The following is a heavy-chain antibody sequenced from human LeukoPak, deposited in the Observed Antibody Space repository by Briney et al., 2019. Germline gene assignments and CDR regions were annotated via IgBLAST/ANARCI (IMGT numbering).Heavy chain of an antibody. CDR3: ARGVVATIFSRRYYFDY. Sequence: ASVKGSCKASGYTFTGYYMHCVRYAPGQGLECIAGINPNSGGTNYAQKFRVWVTMTRETSISTGYMELRRLRSDDTAVYYCARGVVATIFSRRYYFDYWGQGTLVTVSS. CDR1: GYTFTGYY. D-gene: IGHD5-12*01. J-gene: IGHJ4*02. CDR2: INPNSGGT. V-gene: IGHV1-2*04.